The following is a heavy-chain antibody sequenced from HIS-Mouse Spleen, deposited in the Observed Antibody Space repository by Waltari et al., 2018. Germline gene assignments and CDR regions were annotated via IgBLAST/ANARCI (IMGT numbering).Heavy chain of an antibody. CDR3: AREIPYSSSWYDWYFDL. J-gene: IGHJ2*01. Sequence: QLQLQESGPGLVKPSETLSLTCTVSGGSISSSSYYWAWLRQPPGKGLVWIGSIYYSGSTYYNPSLKSRVTISVDTSKNQFSLKLSSVTAADTAVYYCAREIPYSSSWYDWYFDLWGRGTLVTVSS. CDR1: GGSISSSSYY. CDR2: IYYSGST. D-gene: IGHD6-13*01. V-gene: IGHV4-39*07.